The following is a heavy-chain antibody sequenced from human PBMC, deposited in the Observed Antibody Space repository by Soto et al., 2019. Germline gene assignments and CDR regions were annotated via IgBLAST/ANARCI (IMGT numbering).Heavy chain of an antibody. Sequence: PSETLSLTCAVYGGTFRGYDWSWIRQPPGKGLEWIGEINHSGSTNYNPSLKGRVTISVDTSKNQFSLKLSSVTAADTAVYYCARINWRQQLVDIWGQGTMVTVSS. CDR1: GGTFRGYD. D-gene: IGHD6-13*01. CDR3: ARINWRQQLVDI. V-gene: IGHV4-34*01. CDR2: INHSGST. J-gene: IGHJ3*02.